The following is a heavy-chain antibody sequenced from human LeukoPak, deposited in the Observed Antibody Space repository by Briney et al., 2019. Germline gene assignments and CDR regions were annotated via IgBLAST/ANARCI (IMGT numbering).Heavy chain of an antibody. D-gene: IGHD6-13*01. J-gene: IGHJ4*02. CDR1: GFTFSDYA. Sequence: GGSLRLSCAASGFTFSDYAMHWVRQAPGKGLEWVSFIRYDGRNKYYADSVKGRFTISRDNSKNSLYLQMSSLRAEDTAVYYCAKGAYSSAWYEGIDYFDYWGQGTLVTVSS. CDR2: IRYDGRNK. V-gene: IGHV3-30*02. CDR3: AKGAYSSAWYEGIDYFDY.